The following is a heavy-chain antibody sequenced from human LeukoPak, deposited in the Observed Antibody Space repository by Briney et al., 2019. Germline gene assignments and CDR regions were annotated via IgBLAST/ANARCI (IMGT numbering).Heavy chain of an antibody. D-gene: IGHD6-13*01. J-gene: IGHJ6*03. CDR1: GFTVSSNY. CDR2: IYSGGST. V-gene: IGHV3-66*01. CDR3: ARGYSSSWTIYYYYYMDV. Sequence: GGSLRLSCAASGFTVSSNYMSWVRQAPGKGLEWVSVIYSGGSTYYADSVKGRFTISRDNSKNTLYLQMNSLRAEDTAVYYCARGYSSSWTIYYYYYMDVWGKGTTVTISS.